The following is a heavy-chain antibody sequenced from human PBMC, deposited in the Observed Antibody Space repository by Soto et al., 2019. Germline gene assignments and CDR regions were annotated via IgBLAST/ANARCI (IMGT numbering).Heavy chain of an antibody. CDR1: GGSFSSYA. D-gene: IGHD6-6*01. CDR3: AIEYRSSSGRFDN. CDR2: IIPIFGTP. J-gene: IGHJ4*02. V-gene: IGHV1-69*01. Sequence: QVQLVQSGAEVKKPGSSVKVSCKASGGSFSSYAISWVRQAPGQGLEWMGGIIPIFGTPSYAQKFQGRVTITADESTSTAYMELSSLRSEDTDVYYCAIEYRSSSGRFDNWGQGTLVTVSS.